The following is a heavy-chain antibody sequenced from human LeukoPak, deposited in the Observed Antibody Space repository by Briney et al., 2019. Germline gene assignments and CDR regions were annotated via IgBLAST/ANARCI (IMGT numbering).Heavy chain of an antibody. D-gene: IGHD2-21*02. J-gene: IGHJ4*02. V-gene: IGHV3-30*02. CDR3: AKAPQGVAVTLDY. Sequence: PGGSLRLSCAASGFTFSSYGMHWVRQAPGKGLEWVAFIRYDGSNKYYADSVKGRFTISRDNSKNTLYLQMNSLRAEDTAVYYCAKAPQGVAVTLDYWGQGTLVTVSS. CDR1: GFTFSSYG. CDR2: IRYDGSNK.